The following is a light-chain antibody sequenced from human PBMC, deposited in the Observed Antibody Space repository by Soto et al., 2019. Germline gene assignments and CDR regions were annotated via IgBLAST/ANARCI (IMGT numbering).Light chain of an antibody. CDR3: HQRTSWPLT. Sequence: EIVLTQSPDTLSLSPGERATLSCRASQSVAKFLAWYQQKGGQAPRLLIFDASTRATGIPDRFNATGSGRDFTLTISSLEPEDFAVYYCHQRTSWPLTFGGGTKVEVK. CDR1: QSVAKF. CDR2: DAS. V-gene: IGKV3-11*02. J-gene: IGKJ4*01.